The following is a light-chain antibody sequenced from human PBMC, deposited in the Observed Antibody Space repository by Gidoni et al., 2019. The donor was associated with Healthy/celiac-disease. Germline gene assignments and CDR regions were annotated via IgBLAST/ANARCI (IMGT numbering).Light chain of an antibody. CDR2: DAS. CDR1: QSVSSY. CDR3: QQRSNWPT. V-gene: IGKV3-11*01. J-gene: IGKJ4*01. Sequence: ELVLTQSPATLSLSPGERATLSCRASQSVSSYFAWYQQKPCKAPRLLIYDASNRATGIPARSSGSGSGSVFTLTISSLEPEDFAVYYCQQRSNWPTFGGGTKVEIK.